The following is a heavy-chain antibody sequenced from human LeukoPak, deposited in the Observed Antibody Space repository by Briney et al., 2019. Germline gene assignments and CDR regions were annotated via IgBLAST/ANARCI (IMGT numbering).Heavy chain of an antibody. V-gene: IGHV1-2*06. CDR2: INPNSGGT. CDR3: ARDRPSLRITMIVPDY. CDR1: GYTFTGYY. D-gene: IGHD3-22*01. Sequence: VASVKVSCKASGYTFTGYYMHWVRQAPGQGLEWMGRINPNSGGTNYAQKFQGRVTMTRDTSISTAYMELSRLRSDDTAVYYCARDRPSLRITMIVPDYWGQGTLVTASS. J-gene: IGHJ4*02.